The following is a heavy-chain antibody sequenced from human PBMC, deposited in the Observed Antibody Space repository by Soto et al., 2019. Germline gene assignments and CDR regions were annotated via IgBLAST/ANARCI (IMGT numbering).Heavy chain of an antibody. V-gene: IGHV4-4*02. CDR3: ARVRQGCSANNCYFDP. Sequence: SETLSLTCTLSGGSVRAPDWWNWVRQSPDKGLEWIAEVHISGHSNYNPSLRSRVSVSIDSSKNQFYLNLNSVTAADTAIYYCARVRQGCSANNCYFDPWGQGTQVTVSS. CDR1: GGSVRAPDW. J-gene: IGHJ5*01. CDR2: VHISGHS. D-gene: IGHD1-1*01.